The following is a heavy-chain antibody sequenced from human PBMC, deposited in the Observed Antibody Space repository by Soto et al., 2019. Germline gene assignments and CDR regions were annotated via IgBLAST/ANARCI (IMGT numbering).Heavy chain of an antibody. V-gene: IGHV5-51*01. Sequence: PGESLKISCKGSGYNFTNYWVGWVRQMPGKGLEWMGIIYPGDSYTRYSPSFQGQVTISADKSISTAYLQWSSLKASDTAMYYCARLQAAAGDNDLTFDYWGQGTLVTVSS. J-gene: IGHJ4*02. D-gene: IGHD6-13*01. CDR1: GYNFTNYW. CDR3: ARLQAAAGDNDLTFDY. CDR2: IYPGDSYT.